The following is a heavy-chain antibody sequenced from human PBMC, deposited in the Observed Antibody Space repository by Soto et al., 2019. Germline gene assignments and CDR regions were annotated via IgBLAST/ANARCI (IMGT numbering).Heavy chain of an antibody. CDR2: ISAYNGNT. D-gene: IGHD3-10*01. V-gene: IGHV1-18*04. Sequence: QVQLVQSGAEVKKPGASVKVSCKASGYTFTSYGITWVRQAPGQGLEWMGWISAYNGNTNYAQKLQGRVTMTTDTSTSTAYMELRSLRSDDTAVYYCARAQTKLLWFGELFNYWGQGTLVTVSS. J-gene: IGHJ4*02. CDR1: GYTFTSYG. CDR3: ARAQTKLLWFGELFNY.